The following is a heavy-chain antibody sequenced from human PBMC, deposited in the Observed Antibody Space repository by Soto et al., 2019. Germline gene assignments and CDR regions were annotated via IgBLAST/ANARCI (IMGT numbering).Heavy chain of an antibody. J-gene: IGHJ4*02. CDR3: AGTPRGYSYGLFDY. CDR1: GGSISSGGYY. CDR2: IYYSGST. Sequence: SETLSLTCTFSGGSISSGGYYWSWIRQHPGKGLEWIGYIYYSGSTYYNPSLKSRVTISVDTSKNQFSLKLSSVTAADTAVYYCAGTPRGYSYGLFDYWGQGTLVTVSS. V-gene: IGHV4-31*03. D-gene: IGHD5-18*01.